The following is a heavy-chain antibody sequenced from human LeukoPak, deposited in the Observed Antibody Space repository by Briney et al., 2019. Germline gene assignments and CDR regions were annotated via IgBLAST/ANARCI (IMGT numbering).Heavy chain of an antibody. J-gene: IGHJ4*02. V-gene: IGHV3-30*18. CDR3: AKDLRGYSYGRGVDY. CDR2: LSYDGTNK. Sequence: PGGSLRLSCAVSGFTFSSYGMHWVRQAPGKGLEWVAVLSYDGTNKYYADSVKGRFSISRDNSKNTLYLQMNSLRAEDTAVYYCAKDLRGYSYGRGVDYWGQGTLVTVSS. D-gene: IGHD5-18*01. CDR1: GFTFSSYG.